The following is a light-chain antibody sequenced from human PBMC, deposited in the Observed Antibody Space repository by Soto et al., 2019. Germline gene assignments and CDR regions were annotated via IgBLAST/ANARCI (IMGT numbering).Light chain of an antibody. CDR3: SSYAGSNNLV. J-gene: IGLJ3*02. CDR1: SSDVGGYNY. Sequence: QSALTPPPSASGSPGQSVTISCTGTSSDVGGYNYVSWYQQHPGKAPKLMIYEVSKRPSGVPDRFSGSKSDNTASLTVSGLQAEDEADYYCSSYAGSNNLVFGGGTKVTVL. V-gene: IGLV2-8*01. CDR2: EVS.